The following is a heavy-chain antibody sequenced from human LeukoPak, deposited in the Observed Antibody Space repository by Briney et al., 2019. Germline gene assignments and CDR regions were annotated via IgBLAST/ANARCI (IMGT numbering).Heavy chain of an antibody. Sequence: GGSLRLSCAASGFTFGTYWMSWVRQAPGKGLEWVANIKQDGSEKYYVDSVKGRFTISRDNAKNSVSLQMNSLRVDDTAVYYCARDSGSAWGQGTLVAVSS. V-gene: IGHV3-7*01. CDR1: GFTFGTYW. CDR3: ARDSGSA. D-gene: IGHD6-19*01. J-gene: IGHJ5*02. CDR2: IKQDGSEK.